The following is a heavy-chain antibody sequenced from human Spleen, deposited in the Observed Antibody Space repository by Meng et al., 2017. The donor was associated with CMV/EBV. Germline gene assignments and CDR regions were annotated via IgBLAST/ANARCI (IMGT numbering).Heavy chain of an antibody. CDR2: IKKDGSEE. J-gene: IGHJ4*02. CDR1: GFTFSNNW. D-gene: IGHD3-10*01. V-gene: IGHV3-7*01. Sequence: SCAASGFTFSNNWMSWVRQAPGKGLEWVASIKKDGSEEYYVESVKGRFTISRDNAKNSLSLQMNILRAEDTAVYYCARVGSSSGSYYYWGQGTLVTVSS. CDR3: ARVGSSSGSYYY.